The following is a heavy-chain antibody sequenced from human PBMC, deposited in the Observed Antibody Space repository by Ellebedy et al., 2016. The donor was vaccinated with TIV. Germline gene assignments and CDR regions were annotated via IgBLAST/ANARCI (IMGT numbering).Heavy chain of an antibody. J-gene: IGHJ4*02. D-gene: IGHD3-10*01. CDR2: IKPGGNEK. CDR1: GFTFSDYW. Sequence: LSLTCAASGFTFSDYWMNWVRQAPGKGLEWVANIKPGGNEKFYVGSVVGRFTISRDNANNSLYLQMDSLRAEDTAVYYCATDEGIDWGQGTLVTVSS. V-gene: IGHV3-7*03. CDR3: ATDEGID.